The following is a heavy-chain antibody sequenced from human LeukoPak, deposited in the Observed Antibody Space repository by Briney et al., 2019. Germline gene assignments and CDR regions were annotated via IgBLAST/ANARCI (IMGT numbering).Heavy chain of an antibody. V-gene: IGHV4-4*07. D-gene: IGHD6-19*01. CDR1: GGSISSPY. J-gene: IGHJ4*02. CDR2: IYTSGST. Sequence: SETLSLTCTVSGGSISSPYWSWIREPAGKGLEWIGRIYTSGSTNYNPSLKSRVTMSVDTSKNQFSLRLTSVTAADTAVYYCARETYSIGWYVHYWGQGTLVTVSS. CDR3: ARETYSIGWYVHY.